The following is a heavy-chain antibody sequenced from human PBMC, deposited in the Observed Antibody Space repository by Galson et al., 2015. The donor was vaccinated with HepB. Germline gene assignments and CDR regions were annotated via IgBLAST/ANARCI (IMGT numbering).Heavy chain of an antibody. V-gene: IGHV5-10-1*01. D-gene: IGHD2-2*01. CDR3: ARQSGEYQLLFPFDY. Sequence: QSGAEVKKPGESLRISCKGSGYSFTSYWISWVRQMPGKGLEWMGRIDPSDSYTNYSPSFQGHVTISADKSISTAYLQWSSLKASDTAMYYCARQSGEYQLLFPFDYWGQGTLVTVSS. CDR2: IDPSDSYT. J-gene: IGHJ4*02. CDR1: GYSFTSYW.